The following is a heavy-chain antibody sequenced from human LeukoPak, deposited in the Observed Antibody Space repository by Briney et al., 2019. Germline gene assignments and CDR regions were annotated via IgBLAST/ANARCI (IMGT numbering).Heavy chain of an antibody. CDR2: ISGSGGST. CDR3: AKDYWDTAMVDDAFDI. V-gene: IGHV3-23*01. Sequence: GGSLRLSCAASGFTFSSYAMSWVRQAPGKGLEWVSAISGSGGSTYYADSVKGRFTISRDNSKNTLYLQMNSLRAEDTAVYYCAKDYWDTAMVDDAFDIWGQGTMVTVSP. D-gene: IGHD5-18*01. J-gene: IGHJ3*02. CDR1: GFTFSSYA.